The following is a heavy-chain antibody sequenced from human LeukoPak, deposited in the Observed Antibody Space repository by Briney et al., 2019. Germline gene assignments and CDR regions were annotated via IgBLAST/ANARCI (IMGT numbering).Heavy chain of an antibody. CDR3: ARGRLNQGFDY. CDR1: GGSISNYY. Sequence: PSETLSLTCTVSGGSISNYYWSWIRQPAGKGLEWIGSIYTSGSTNYNPSLKSRVTMSVDTSKNQFSLKLSSVTAADTAVYYCARGRLNQGFDYWGQGTLVTVSS. J-gene: IGHJ4*02. CDR2: IYTSGST. D-gene: IGHD2-15*01. V-gene: IGHV4-4*07.